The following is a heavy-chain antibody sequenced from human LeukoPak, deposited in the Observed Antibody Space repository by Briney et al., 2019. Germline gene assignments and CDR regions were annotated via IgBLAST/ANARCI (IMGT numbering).Heavy chain of an antibody. Sequence: GSLRLSCAASGFTFSSYSMNWVRQAPGKGLEWVSSISSSSSYIYYADSVKGRFTISRDNAKNSLYLQMNSLRAEDTAVYYCARVLGGTLDQGGFDYWGQGTPVTVSS. CDR2: ISSSSSYI. CDR1: GFTFSSYS. J-gene: IGHJ4*02. D-gene: IGHD1-7*01. V-gene: IGHV3-21*01. CDR3: ARVLGGTLDQGGFDY.